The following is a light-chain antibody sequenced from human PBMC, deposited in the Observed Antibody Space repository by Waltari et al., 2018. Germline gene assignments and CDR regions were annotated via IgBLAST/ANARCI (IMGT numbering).Light chain of an antibody. V-gene: IGKV1-39*01. CDR1: QSILTY. Sequence: DIQMTQSPSSLSASVGDRITITCRASQSILTYLNWYQQKPGKAPDLLIYLTSILQRGVPSMFSGSGSGTDFTLTISSLQPEDFATYYCQQSYSTPRTFGQGTKVEFK. CDR3: QQSYSTPRT. J-gene: IGKJ1*01. CDR2: LTS.